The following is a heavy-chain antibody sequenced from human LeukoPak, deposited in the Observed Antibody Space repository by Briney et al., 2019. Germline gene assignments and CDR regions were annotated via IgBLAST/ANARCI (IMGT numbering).Heavy chain of an antibody. J-gene: IGHJ6*03. CDR3: ARGVELLWFGELPLPIYYYYMDV. V-gene: IGHV4-59*08. Sequence: SETLSLTCTVSGGSISSYYWSWIRQPPGKGLEWIGYIYYSGSTNYNPSLKSRVTISVDTSKNQFSLKLSSVTAADTAVYYCARGVELLWFGELPLPIYYYYMDVWGKGTTVTVSS. CDR1: GGSISSYY. CDR2: IYYSGST. D-gene: IGHD3-10*01.